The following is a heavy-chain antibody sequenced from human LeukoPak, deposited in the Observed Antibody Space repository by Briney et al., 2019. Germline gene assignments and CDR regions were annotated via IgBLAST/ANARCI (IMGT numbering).Heavy chain of an antibody. V-gene: IGHV1-18*01. D-gene: IGHD6-19*01. CDR3: ARDLKMGYSSGRYSWGTGSSNDY. J-gene: IGHJ4*02. CDR1: GYTFTNFG. Sequence: ASVKVSCKASGYTFTNFGISWVRQAPGQGLEWMGWITPYNGNTNYAQKLQGRVTMTTDTSTSTAYMELRSLRSDDTAVYYCARDLKMGYSSGRYSWGTGSSNDYWGQGTLVTVSS. CDR2: ITPYNGNT.